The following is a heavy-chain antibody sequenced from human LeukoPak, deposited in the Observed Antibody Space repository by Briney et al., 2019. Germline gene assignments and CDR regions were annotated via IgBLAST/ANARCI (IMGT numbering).Heavy chain of an antibody. V-gene: IGHV4-61*02. Sequence: SETLSLTCTVSGDSISSGDYYWSWIRQPAGKGLEWIGRISSSGSTNYNPSLKSRVTISVDTSKNQFSLKLSSVTAADTAVYYCARSAAAGTRYMDVWGKGTAVTVSS. CDR3: ARSAAAGTRYMDV. CDR2: ISSSGST. CDR1: GDSISSGDYY. J-gene: IGHJ6*03. D-gene: IGHD6-13*01.